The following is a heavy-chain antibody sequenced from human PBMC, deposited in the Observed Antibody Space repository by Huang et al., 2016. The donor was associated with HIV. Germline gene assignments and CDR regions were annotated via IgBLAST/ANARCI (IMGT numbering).Heavy chain of an antibody. J-gene: IGHJ1*01. Sequence: QVQLVPSGAEVKKPGASVKVSCRTSGYTFTDYFVHWVRLAPGQGLQWMGSINPLSGVTNYAQKFQGRVTMNRDTAIRTVYMELNRLRSDDTALYYCARTPYSGSHPDYWGQGTLVTVSS. CDR2: INPLSGVT. CDR3: ARTPYSGSHPDY. D-gene: IGHD2-15*01. V-gene: IGHV1-2*02. CDR1: GYTFTDYF.